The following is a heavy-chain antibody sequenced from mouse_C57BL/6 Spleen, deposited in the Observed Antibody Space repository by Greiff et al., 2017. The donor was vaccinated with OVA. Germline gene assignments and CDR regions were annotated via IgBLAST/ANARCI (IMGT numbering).Heavy chain of an antibody. CDR1: GYAFSSSW. Sequence: VQLQQSGPELVKPGASVKISCKASGYAFSSSWMNWVKQRPGKGLEWIGRIYPGDGDTNYNGKFKGKATLTADKSSSTAYMQLSSLTSEDSAVYFCARKEIYYGNPYYAMDYWGQGTSVTVSS. J-gene: IGHJ4*01. CDR3: ARKEIYYGNPYYAMDY. V-gene: IGHV1-82*01. D-gene: IGHD2-1*01. CDR2: IYPGDGDT.